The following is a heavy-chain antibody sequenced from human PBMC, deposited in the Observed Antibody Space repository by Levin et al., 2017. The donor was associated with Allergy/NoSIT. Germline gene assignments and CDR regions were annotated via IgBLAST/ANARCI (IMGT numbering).Heavy chain of an antibody. CDR2: ISSGSSYI. Sequence: GGSLRLSCAASGFTFSTYSMNWVRQAPGKGLEWVSSISSGSSYIYYADSVKGRFTISRDNAKNSLYRQMNSLRAEETAVYYCARLSTDGSGSYLDYWGQGTLVTVSS. CDR1: GFTFSTYS. D-gene: IGHD3-10*01. V-gene: IGHV3-21*01. J-gene: IGHJ4*02. CDR3: ARLSTDGSGSYLDY.